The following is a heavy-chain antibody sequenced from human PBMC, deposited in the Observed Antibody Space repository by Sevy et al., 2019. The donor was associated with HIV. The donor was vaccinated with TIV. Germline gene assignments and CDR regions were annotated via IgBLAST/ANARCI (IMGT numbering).Heavy chain of an antibody. J-gene: IGHJ4*02. CDR2: ISYDGSNK. CDR1: GFTFSSYA. Sequence: AGSLRLSCAASGFTFSSYAMHWVRQAPGKGLEWVAVISYDGSNKYYADSVKGRFTISRDNSKNTLYLQMNSLRAEDTAVYYCARDGHYYDSSGYFDYWGQGTLVTVSS. CDR3: ARDGHYYDSSGYFDY. D-gene: IGHD3-22*01. V-gene: IGHV3-30*04.